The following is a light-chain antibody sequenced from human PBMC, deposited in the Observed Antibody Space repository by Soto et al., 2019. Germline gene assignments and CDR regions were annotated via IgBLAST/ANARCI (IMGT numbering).Light chain of an antibody. CDR1: RGVSANY. CDR2: GAS. J-gene: IGKJ1*01. V-gene: IGKV3-20*01. Sequence: ENLLTQSPGTRSLSPGEGATLSCRASRGVSANYLAWYQQKPGQAPTLLNYGASIRAAGIPDRFSGSVSGTDFTLTIRRLEPDDFAVYSCQQYGSSPRTFGQGPQVEIK. CDR3: QQYGSSPRT.